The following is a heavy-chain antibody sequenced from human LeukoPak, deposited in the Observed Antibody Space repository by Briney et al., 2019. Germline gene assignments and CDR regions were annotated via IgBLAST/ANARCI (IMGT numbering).Heavy chain of an antibody. CDR2: ISLTGLT. D-gene: IGHD2-8*01. CDR1: GFTFSDVW. V-gene: IGHV4-4*02. J-gene: IGHJ4*02. CDR3: SRENGAFSPFGY. Sequence: GSLRLSCAASGFTFSDVWMSWVRQPPGQGLEWIGEISLTGLTHYNPSLESRVTVSLDKSKNQLSLNLTSVTAADTAVYYCSRENGAFSPFGYWGQGTLVTVLS.